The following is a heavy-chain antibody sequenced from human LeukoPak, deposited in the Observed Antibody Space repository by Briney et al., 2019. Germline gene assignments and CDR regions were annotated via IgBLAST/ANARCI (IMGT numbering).Heavy chain of an antibody. CDR3: ARAGDIVVVPVAISPYYYYYYMDV. CDR2: INPNSGGT. Sequence: ASVKVSCKASGYTFTGYYMHWVRQAPGQGLEWMGWINPNSGGTNYARKFQGRVTMTRDTSISTAYMELSRLRSDDTAVYYCARAGDIVVVPVAISPYYYYYYMDVRGKGTTVTVSS. D-gene: IGHD2-2*01. CDR1: GYTFTGYY. J-gene: IGHJ6*03. V-gene: IGHV1-2*02.